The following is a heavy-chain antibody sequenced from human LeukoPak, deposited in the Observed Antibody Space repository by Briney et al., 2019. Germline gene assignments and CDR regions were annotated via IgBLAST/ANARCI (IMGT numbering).Heavy chain of an antibody. J-gene: IGHJ4*02. CDR3: ARYPPSCSGGSCYSGADY. CDR2: INHSGST. Sequence: SETLSLTCAVYGGSFSGYYWSWMRQPPGKGLEWVGEINHSGSTNYYPYLKSRVTISVDTSKNQFSLKLSSVTAADTAVYYCARYPPSCSGGSCYSGADYWGQGTLVTVSS. V-gene: IGHV4-34*01. CDR1: GGSFSGYY. D-gene: IGHD2-15*01.